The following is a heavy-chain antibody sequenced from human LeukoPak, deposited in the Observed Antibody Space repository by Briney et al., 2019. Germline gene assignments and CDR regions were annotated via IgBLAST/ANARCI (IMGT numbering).Heavy chain of an antibody. CDR1: GFTFSSYA. D-gene: IGHD4-17*01. CDR3: AREDDYGDGQAIDY. V-gene: IGHV3-48*01. CDR2: IGPSGTAI. Sequence: GGSLRLSCAASGFTFSSYAMNWVRQAPGRGLEWVSYIGPSGTAIYYADSVKGRFTISRDNARNSLFLQMNSLRAEDTAVYYCAREDDYGDGQAIDYWGQGTLVTVSS. J-gene: IGHJ4*02.